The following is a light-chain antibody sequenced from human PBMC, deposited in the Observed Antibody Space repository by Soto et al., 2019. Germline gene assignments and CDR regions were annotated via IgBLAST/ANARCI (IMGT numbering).Light chain of an antibody. CDR3: QQHGSSPLIT. Sequence: EIVLTQSPGTLSLSPGERATLFCRASQSVGTSYLAWYQQKPGQAPRLLIYAASRRATGIPDRFSGSGTGTDFTLAISRLEPEDFAVYYCQQHGSSPLITFGQGTRLEIK. V-gene: IGKV3-20*01. J-gene: IGKJ5*01. CDR2: AAS. CDR1: QSVGTSY.